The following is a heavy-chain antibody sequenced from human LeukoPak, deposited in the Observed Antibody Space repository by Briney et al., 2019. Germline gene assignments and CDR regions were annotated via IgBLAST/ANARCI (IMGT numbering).Heavy chain of an antibody. CDR3: ARDPSYDSSGYYFSPPDY. J-gene: IGHJ4*02. V-gene: IGHV1-69*04. Sequence: ASVKVSCKASGGTFSSYAISWVRQAPGQGLEWMGRIIPILGIANYAQKFQGRVTITADKSTSTAYMELSSLRSEDTAVYYCARDPSYDSSGYYFSPPDYWGQGTLVTVSS. CDR2: IIPILGIA. D-gene: IGHD3-22*01. CDR1: GGTFSSYA.